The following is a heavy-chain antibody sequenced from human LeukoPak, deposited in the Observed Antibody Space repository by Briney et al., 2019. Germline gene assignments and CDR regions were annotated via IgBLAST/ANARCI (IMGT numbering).Heavy chain of an antibody. Sequence: GRSLRLSCAASGFTFSSYGMHWVRQAPGKGLEWVALIWYDGNNKYYADSVKGRFTISRDNSKNTLYLQMNSLRAEDTAVYYCASMGYWGQGTLVTVSS. CDR2: IWYDGNNK. CDR1: GFTFSSYG. J-gene: IGHJ4*02. CDR3: ASMGY. D-gene: IGHD3-10*01. V-gene: IGHV3-33*01.